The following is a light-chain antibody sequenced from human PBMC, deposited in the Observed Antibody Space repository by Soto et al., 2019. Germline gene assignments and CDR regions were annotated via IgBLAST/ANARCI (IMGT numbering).Light chain of an antibody. Sequence: DVVMTQSPLSLPVTLGQPASISCRSSQSLVSSDGNTSLNWFHQRPGQSPRRLIYKVSNRDSGVPARFSGRGSGTAFTLKISRVAAEDVGIYDGTQGTHRPRTFGQGTKVEVK. CDR1: QSLVSSDGNTS. J-gene: IGKJ1*01. CDR2: KVS. CDR3: TQGTHRPRT. V-gene: IGKV2-30*01.